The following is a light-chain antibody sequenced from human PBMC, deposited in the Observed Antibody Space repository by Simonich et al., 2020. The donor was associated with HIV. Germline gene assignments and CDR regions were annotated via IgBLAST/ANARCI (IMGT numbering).Light chain of an antibody. J-gene: IGLJ3*02. CDR3: SSYRSSSTLV. Sequence: QAGLTQPPSVSKGLRQTATLTCTGNSNNVGNQGAAWLQQHQGHPPKLLSYRNNNRPSGISERLSASRSGNTASLTITGLQPEDEADYYCSSYRSSSTLVFGGRTKLTVL. CDR1: SNNVGNQG. CDR2: RNN. V-gene: IGLV10-54*01.